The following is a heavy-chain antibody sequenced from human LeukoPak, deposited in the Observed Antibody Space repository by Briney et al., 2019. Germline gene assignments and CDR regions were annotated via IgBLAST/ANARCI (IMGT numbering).Heavy chain of an antibody. J-gene: IGHJ4*02. CDR1: GDSVSSNSAA. D-gene: IGHD6-13*01. V-gene: IGHV6-1*01. CDR2: TYYRSKWYN. CDR3: ARAFLPQGARSWHIFDY. Sequence: SQTLSLTCAISGDSVSSNSAAWNWIRQSPSRGLEWLGRTYYRSKWYNDYAVSVKSRITINPDTSKNQFSLQLNSVTPEDTAVYYCARAFLPQGARSWHIFDYWGQGTLVTVSS.